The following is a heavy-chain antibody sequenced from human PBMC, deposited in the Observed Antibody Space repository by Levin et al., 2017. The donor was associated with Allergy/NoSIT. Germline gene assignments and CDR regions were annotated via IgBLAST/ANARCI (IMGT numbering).Heavy chain of an antibody. CDR2: IYYSGST. V-gene: IGHV4-30-4*01. D-gene: IGHD3-9*01. CDR1: GGSISSGDYY. Sequence: SETLSLTCTVSGGSISSGDYYWSWIRQPPGKGLEWIGYIYYSGSTYYNPSLKSRVTISVDTSKNQFSLKLSSVTAAGTAVYYCARSMYRDILTGYLAFDSWGQGTMVTVSS. J-gene: IGHJ3*02. CDR3: ARSMYRDILTGYLAFDS.